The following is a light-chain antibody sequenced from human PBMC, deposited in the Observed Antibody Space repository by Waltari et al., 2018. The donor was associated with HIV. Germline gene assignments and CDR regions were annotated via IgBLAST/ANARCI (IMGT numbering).Light chain of an antibody. J-gene: IGLJ3*02. V-gene: IGLV3-25*03. CDR2: KDS. CDR3: QSSDISGNYWV. CDR1: ALPKQY. Sequence: SYGLTQPPSVSVSPGQTATITCSGDALPKQYAYLYQQKPGQAPVMVIYKDSERPSGIPARFSGASSATTVTLTISGVQAADEADYYCQSSDISGNYWVFGGGTKLTVL.